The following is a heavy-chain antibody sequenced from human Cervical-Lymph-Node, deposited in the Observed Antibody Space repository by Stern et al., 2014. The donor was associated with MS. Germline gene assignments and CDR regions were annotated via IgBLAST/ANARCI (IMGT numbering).Heavy chain of an antibody. D-gene: IGHD2-2*02. V-gene: IGHV3-30*18. J-gene: IGHJ4*02. CDR3: ANAAALSCRSPSCYKAFEY. CDR2: ISYDGSDK. CDR1: GFTFSLSG. Sequence: VQLLESGGGVAQPGRSLRLSCAASGFTFSLSGMHWVRQAPGKGLDWVAVISYDGSDKYYGDSVKGRFTISRDNSKNTVYLQMNSLRAEDTAAYYCANAAALSCRSPSCYKAFEYWGQGILVTVSS.